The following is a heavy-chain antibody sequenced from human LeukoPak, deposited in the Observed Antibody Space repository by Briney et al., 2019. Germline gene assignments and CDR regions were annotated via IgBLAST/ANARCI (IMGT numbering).Heavy chain of an antibody. CDR2: ISTSGRT. V-gene: IGHV4-4*07. Sequence: SETLSLTCTVSGGSTSTYYWSWIRQPAGKGLEWIGRISTSGRTNYNPSLKSRLTISADTSKNQFSLILNSVSAADTAVYYCAVGRPRNTTRLDDGYDFWGQGTMVTVSS. CDR1: GGSTSTYY. J-gene: IGHJ3*01. CDR3: AVGRPRNTTRLDDGYDF. D-gene: IGHD1-1*01.